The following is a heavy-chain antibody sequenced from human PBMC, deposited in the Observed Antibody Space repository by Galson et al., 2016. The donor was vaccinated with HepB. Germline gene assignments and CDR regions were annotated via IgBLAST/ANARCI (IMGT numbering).Heavy chain of an antibody. CDR3: VRDDDWAFDF. CDR1: GFTFSSYD. V-gene: IGHV3-48*03. D-gene: IGHD3-9*01. Sequence: SLRLSCAASGFTFSSYDIHWVRQAPGKGLEWIAHNSRENSRIDYADSIKGRFTVSRDNGKNSIFLQMNSLRVDDTAVYYCVRDDDWAFDFWGQGVLVTVSS. CDR2: NSRENSRI. J-gene: IGHJ4*02.